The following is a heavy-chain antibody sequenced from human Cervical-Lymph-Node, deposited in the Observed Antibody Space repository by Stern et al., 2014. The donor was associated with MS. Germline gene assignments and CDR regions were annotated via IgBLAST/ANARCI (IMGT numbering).Heavy chain of an antibody. CDR1: GYTFTAYY. CDR2: INPNSGES. Sequence: VQLLESGAEVKKPGASVKVSCEASGYTFTAYYMHWVRQAPGQGLEWMGQINPNSGESQYAQKFQGRVTMTRDTSINTAYMDLSSLRSDDTAVYYCATLTHGMLFDNWGQGTLVTVSS. J-gene: IGHJ4*02. V-gene: IGHV1-2*06. CDR3: ATLTHGMLFDN. D-gene: IGHD1-1*01.